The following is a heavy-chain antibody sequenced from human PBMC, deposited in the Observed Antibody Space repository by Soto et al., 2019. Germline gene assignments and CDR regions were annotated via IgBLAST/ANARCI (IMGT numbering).Heavy chain of an antibody. Sequence: GESLKISCKGSGYSFTSYWISWVRQMPGKGLEWMGRIDPSDSYTNYSPSFQGHVTISADKSISTAYLQWSSLKASDTAMYYCARSYSSSWLRGYNWFDPWGQGTLVTVSS. CDR1: GYSFTSYW. D-gene: IGHD6-13*01. CDR2: IDPSDSYT. V-gene: IGHV5-10-1*01. CDR3: ARSYSSSWLRGYNWFDP. J-gene: IGHJ5*02.